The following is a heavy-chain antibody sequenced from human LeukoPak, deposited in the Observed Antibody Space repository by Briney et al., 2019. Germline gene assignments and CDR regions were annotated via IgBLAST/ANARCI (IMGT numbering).Heavy chain of an antibody. Sequence: SETLSLTCAVYGGSFSGYYWSWIRQPPGKGQEWIGEINHSGSTNYNPSLKSRVTISVDTSKNQFSLKLSSVTAADTAVYYCARGGYLRIWGQGTMVTVSS. CDR2: INHSGST. CDR3: ARGGYLRI. D-gene: IGHD6-13*01. CDR1: GGSFSGYY. J-gene: IGHJ3*02. V-gene: IGHV4-34*01.